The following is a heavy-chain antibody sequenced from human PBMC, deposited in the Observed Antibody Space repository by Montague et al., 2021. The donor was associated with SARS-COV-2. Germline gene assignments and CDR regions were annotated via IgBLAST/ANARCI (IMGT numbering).Heavy chain of an antibody. CDR1: GDSVSSSDHY. D-gene: IGHD4-17*01. CDR3: ARRGLREDYFDF. CDR2: VYYSGYT. J-gene: IGHJ4*02. Sequence: SETLSLTCTVSGDSVSSSDHYWGWIRQPPGKGLEWLGIVYYSGYTYYNPSVKGRVIISIDASKNQFSLKLNSLTATDTAIYHCARRGLREDYFDFWGQGTLLTVSS. V-gene: IGHV4-39*01.